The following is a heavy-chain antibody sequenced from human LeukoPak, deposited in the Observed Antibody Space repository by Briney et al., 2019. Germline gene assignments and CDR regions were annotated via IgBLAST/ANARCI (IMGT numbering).Heavy chain of an antibody. CDR3: ARNSGGIVVVPTAAPDY. J-gene: IGHJ4*02. Sequence: ASVKVSXKASGYTFTGYYMHWVRQAPGLGLEWMGRINPNSGGTNYAQKFQGRVTMTRDTSNSTAYMELSRLRSDDTAVYYCARNSGGIVVVPTAAPDYWGQGTLVTVSS. CDR1: GYTFTGYY. D-gene: IGHD2-2*01. CDR2: INPNSGGT. V-gene: IGHV1-2*06.